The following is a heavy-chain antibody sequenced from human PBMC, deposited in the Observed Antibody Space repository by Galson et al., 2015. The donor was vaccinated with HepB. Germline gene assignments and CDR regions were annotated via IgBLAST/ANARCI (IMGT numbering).Heavy chain of an antibody. Sequence: CAISGDSVSSNRVAWNWIRQSPSRGLEWLGRTYYRSKWFNDYAVSVKSRMTINPDTTNDQFSLQLNSVTPEDTAVYYCARSRDSSYDYWGQGILVTVSS. J-gene: IGHJ4*02. D-gene: IGHD3-22*01. CDR3: ARSRDSSYDY. V-gene: IGHV6-1*01. CDR2: TYYRSKWFN. CDR1: GDSVSSNRVA.